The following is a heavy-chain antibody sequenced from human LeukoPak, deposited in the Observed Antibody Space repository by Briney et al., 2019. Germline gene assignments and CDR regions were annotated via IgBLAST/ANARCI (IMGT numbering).Heavy chain of an antibody. D-gene: IGHD2-2*01. Sequence: SETLSLTCTVSGGSISSYYWSWIRQPAGKGLEWIGRIYTSGSTNYNPSLKSRVTMSVDTSKNQFSLKLSFVTAADTAVYYCARDIVVVPAENYYGMDVWGQGTTVTVSS. J-gene: IGHJ6*02. CDR2: IYTSGST. V-gene: IGHV4-4*07. CDR1: GGSISSYY. CDR3: ARDIVVVPAENYYGMDV.